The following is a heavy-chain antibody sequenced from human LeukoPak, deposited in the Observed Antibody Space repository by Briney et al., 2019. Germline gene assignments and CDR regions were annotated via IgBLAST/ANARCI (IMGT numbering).Heavy chain of an antibody. CDR1: GFTFSSYA. V-gene: IGHV3-23*01. Sequence: GGSLRLSCAASGFTFSSYAMSWVRQAPGKGLEWVSAISGSGGSTYYADSVKGRFTISRDNSKNTLYLQMNSLRAEDTAVYYCAKGTYYDILTGCDYWGQGTLVTVSS. D-gene: IGHD3-9*01. CDR2: ISGSGGST. CDR3: AKGTYYDILTGCDY. J-gene: IGHJ4*02.